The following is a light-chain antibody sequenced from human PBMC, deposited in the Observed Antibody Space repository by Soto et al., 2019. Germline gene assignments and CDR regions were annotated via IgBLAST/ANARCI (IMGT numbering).Light chain of an antibody. V-gene: IGKV3D-15*01. CDR1: QSVNHN. Sequence: DRVVTQSPDTLSASPGERVSLSCRASQSVNHNLAWFQQKPGQAPRLLIYGTSSRATGIPDRFSGSGSGTDFTLTISSLEPEDFAFYYCQQRNSWPLTFGGGTKVDIK. J-gene: IGKJ4*01. CDR2: GTS. CDR3: QQRNSWPLT.